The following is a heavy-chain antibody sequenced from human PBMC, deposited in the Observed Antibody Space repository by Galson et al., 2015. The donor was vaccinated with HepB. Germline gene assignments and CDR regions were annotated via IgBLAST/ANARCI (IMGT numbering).Heavy chain of an antibody. CDR1: GGTFSSYT. CDR2: IIPILGIA. Sequence: SVKASCKASGGTFSSYTISWVRQAPGQGLEWMGRIIPILGIANYAQKFQGRVTITADKSTSTAYMELSSLRSEDTAVYYCARDRAYAAPYYYGSGSPVFDYWGQGTLVTVSS. V-gene: IGHV1-69*04. D-gene: IGHD3-10*01. CDR3: ARDRAYAAPYYYGSGSPVFDY. J-gene: IGHJ4*02.